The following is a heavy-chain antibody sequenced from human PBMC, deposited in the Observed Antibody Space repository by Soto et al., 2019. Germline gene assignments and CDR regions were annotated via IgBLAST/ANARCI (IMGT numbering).Heavy chain of an antibody. D-gene: IGHD6-13*01. Sequence: SETLSLTCTVSGGSISSCYWSWIRQPPGKGLEWIGYIYYSGSTNYNPSLKSRVTISVDTSKNQFSLKLSSVTAADTAVYYCARDSSSWFGKPNNSFDPWGQVILVTV. CDR2: IYYSGST. J-gene: IGHJ5*02. CDR3: ARDSSSWFGKPNNSFDP. V-gene: IGHV4-59*01. CDR1: GGSISSCY.